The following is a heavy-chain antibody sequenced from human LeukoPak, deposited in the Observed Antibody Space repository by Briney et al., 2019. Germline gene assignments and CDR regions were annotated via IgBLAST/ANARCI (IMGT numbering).Heavy chain of an antibody. CDR2: IYPGDGST. J-gene: IGHJ4*02. CDR3: ARDQEGFDY. Sequence: ASVKVSCKASGYTFTSNYIHWVRQAPGQGLEWMGMIYPGDGSTSYAQKFQGRVTVTRDTSTSTVHMELSGLRSEDTAVYYCARDQEGFDYWGQGTLVTVSS. V-gene: IGHV1-46*01. CDR1: GYTFTSNY.